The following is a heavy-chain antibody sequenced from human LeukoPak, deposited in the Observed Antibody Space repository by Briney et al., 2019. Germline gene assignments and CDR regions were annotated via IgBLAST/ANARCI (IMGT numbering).Heavy chain of an antibody. Sequence: GGSLRLSCAASGFTFSTYSMNWVRQAPGKGLEWVSSISSSSSYIYYADSVQGRFTISRDNARNSLFLQMNSLRAEDTAVYYCAKTGLGGYYYFDYWGQGTLVTVSS. V-gene: IGHV3-21*04. CDR2: ISSSSSYI. CDR1: GFTFSTYS. J-gene: IGHJ4*02. CDR3: AKTGLGGYYYFDY. D-gene: IGHD3-22*01.